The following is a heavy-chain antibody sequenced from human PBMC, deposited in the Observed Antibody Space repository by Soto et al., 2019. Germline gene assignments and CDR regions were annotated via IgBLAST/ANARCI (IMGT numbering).Heavy chain of an antibody. CDR2: IYWDYDK. D-gene: IGHD5-12*01. V-gene: IGHV2-5*02. CDR3: ARLTRGVYALDRLWEKIDY. CDR1: GFSLSSIGMG. J-gene: IGHJ4*02. Sequence: QITVKESGLTLVKPTETLTLTCTFSGFSLSSIGMGVGWIRQPPGKALEWLALIYWDYDKRYSPSLSSRLTITKDPSKNQVDLTMTNTDPVDTATYYYARLTRGVYALDRLWEKIDYWGQGTLVPVSS.